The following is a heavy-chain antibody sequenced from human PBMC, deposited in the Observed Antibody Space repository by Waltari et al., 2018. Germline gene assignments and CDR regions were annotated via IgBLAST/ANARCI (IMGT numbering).Heavy chain of an antibody. V-gene: IGHV4-59*01. CDR3: ARRGHSSSWSIRGNDAFDI. D-gene: IGHD6-13*01. Sequence: QVQLQESGPGLVKPSETLSLTCTVSGGSISSYSWSWIRQPPGKGLAWIGYIYYSGSTNYHPSLKSRVTISVDTSKNQFSLKRSAVPAADTAVYYCARRGHSSSWSIRGNDAFDIWGQGTMVTVSS. CDR2: IYYSGST. CDR1: GGSISSYS. J-gene: IGHJ3*02.